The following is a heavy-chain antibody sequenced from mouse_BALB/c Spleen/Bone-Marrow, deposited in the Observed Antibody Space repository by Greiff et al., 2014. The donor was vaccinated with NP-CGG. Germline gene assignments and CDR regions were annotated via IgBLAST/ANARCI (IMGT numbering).Heavy chain of an antibody. Sequence: VQGVESGAELMKPGASVKISCKATGYTFSSYWLEWVKQRPGHGLEWIGEILPGSGSTNYNEKFKGKATFTADTSSNTAYMQLISLTSEDSAVYYCARYYRYDYWGQGTTLTVSS. CDR3: ARYYRYDY. CDR1: GYTFSSYW. CDR2: ILPGSGST. J-gene: IGHJ2*01. D-gene: IGHD2-14*01. V-gene: IGHV1-9*01.